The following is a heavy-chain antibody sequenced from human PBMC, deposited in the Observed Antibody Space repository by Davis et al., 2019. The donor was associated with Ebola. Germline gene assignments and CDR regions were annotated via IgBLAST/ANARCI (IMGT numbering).Heavy chain of an antibody. CDR2: IYYSGST. D-gene: IGHD2-15*01. CDR1: GGSISSHY. Sequence: GSLRLSCTVSGGSISSHYWSWIRQPPGKGLEWIGYIYYSGSTYYNPSLKSRVTISVDTSKNQFSLKLSSVTAADTAVYYCARVGGLPSIWYYYYYGMDVWGKGTTVTVSS. CDR3: ARVGGLPSIWYYYYYGMDV. V-gene: IGHV4-59*11. J-gene: IGHJ6*04.